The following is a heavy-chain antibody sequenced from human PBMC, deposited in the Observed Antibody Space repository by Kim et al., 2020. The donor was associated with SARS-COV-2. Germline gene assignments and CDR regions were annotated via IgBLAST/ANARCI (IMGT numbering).Heavy chain of an antibody. Sequence: GGSLRLSCAASGFTFSSYWMSWVRQAPGKGLEWVANIKQDGSEKYYVDSVKGRFTISRDNAKNSLYLQMNSLRAEDTAVYYCARDRRYSYQDYYGSGSRVGAFDIWGQGTMVTVSS. D-gene: IGHD3-10*01. V-gene: IGHV3-7*01. CDR1: GFTFSSYW. CDR2: IKQDGSEK. J-gene: IGHJ3*02. CDR3: ARDRRYSYQDYYGSGSRVGAFDI.